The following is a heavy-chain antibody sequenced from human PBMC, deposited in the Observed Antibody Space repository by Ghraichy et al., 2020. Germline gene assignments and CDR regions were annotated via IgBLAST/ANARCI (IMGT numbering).Heavy chain of an antibody. Sequence: ETLSLTCTVSGGSISSSSYYWGWIRQPPGKGLEWIGAIYYSGSTYYNPSLRSRVTISVDKSKNQFSLKLSSVTAADTAVYYCARDYYDSSGWEFDYWGQGTLVTVSS. V-gene: IGHV4-39*01. J-gene: IGHJ4*02. CDR3: ARDYYDSSGWEFDY. CDR1: GGSISSSSYY. CDR2: IYYSGST. D-gene: IGHD3-22*01.